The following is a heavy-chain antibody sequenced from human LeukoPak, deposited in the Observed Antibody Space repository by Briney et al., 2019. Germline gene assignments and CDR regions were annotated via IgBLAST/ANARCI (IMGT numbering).Heavy chain of an antibody. D-gene: IGHD5-24*01. CDR3: ARVRDGYNDAYDI. V-gene: IGHV1-2*02. J-gene: IGHJ3*02. Sequence: ASVKVSCKASGYTFTGYYMHWVRQAPGQGLEWMGWINPNSGGTNYAQKFQGRVTMTRDTSISTAYMELSRLRSDDTAVYYCARVRDGYNDAYDIWGQGTMVTVSS. CDR1: GYTFTGYY. CDR2: INPNSGGT.